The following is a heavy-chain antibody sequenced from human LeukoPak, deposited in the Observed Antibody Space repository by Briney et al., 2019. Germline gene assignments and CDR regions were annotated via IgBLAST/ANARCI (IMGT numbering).Heavy chain of an antibody. CDR2: IIPIFGTA. Sequence: SVKVSCKASGGTFSSYAISWVRQAPGQGLEWMGGIIPIFGTANYAQKFQGRVTITADESTSTAYMELSSLRSEDTAVYYCASDYYDSSGYPHDAFDIWGQGTMVTISS. CDR3: ASDYYDSSGYPHDAFDI. V-gene: IGHV1-69*01. CDR1: GGTFSSYA. D-gene: IGHD3-22*01. J-gene: IGHJ3*02.